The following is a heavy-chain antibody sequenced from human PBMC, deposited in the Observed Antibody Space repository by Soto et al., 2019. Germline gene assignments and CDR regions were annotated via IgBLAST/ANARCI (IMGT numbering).Heavy chain of an antibody. Sequence: PSETLSLTCTVSGGSLSNYYWSWIRQPTGKGLEWIGRIYTGGSINYNPSLKSRVTMSVDTSKQQFSLKLTSVTAADTAVYYCARDLDSSGFSPDWFDPWGQGXLVTVYS. CDR3: ARDLDSSGFSPDWFDP. J-gene: IGHJ5*02. D-gene: IGHD3-22*01. V-gene: IGHV4-4*07. CDR1: GGSLSNYY. CDR2: IYTGGSI.